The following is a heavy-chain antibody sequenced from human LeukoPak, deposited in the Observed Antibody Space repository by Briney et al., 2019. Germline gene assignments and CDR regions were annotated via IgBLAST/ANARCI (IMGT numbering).Heavy chain of an antibody. CDR2: IYYSGST. Sequence: GALRLSCSASGSTFSSYNMNLVRQAPGKGLEWIGSIYYSGSTYYNPSLKSRVTISVDTSKNQFSLKLSSVTAADTAVYYCARPKHDPYAFDIWGQGTMVTVSS. V-gene: IGHV4-39*01. CDR1: GSTFSSYN. CDR3: ARPKHDPYAFDI. J-gene: IGHJ3*02.